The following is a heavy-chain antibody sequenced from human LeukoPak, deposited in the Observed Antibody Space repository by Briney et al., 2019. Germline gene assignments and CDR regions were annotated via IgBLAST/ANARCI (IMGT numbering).Heavy chain of an antibody. CDR2: IYYSGST. CDR1: GGSISRYY. CDR3: ARDQRVGDSSGWYYYYGMDV. V-gene: IGHV4-59*01. Sequence: SETLSLTCTVSGGSISRYYWSWIRQPPGKGLEWIGYIYYSGSTNYNPSLKSRVTISVDTSKNQFSLKLSSVTAADTAVYYCARDQRVGDSSGWYYYYGMDVWGKGTTVTVSS. D-gene: IGHD6-19*01. J-gene: IGHJ6*04.